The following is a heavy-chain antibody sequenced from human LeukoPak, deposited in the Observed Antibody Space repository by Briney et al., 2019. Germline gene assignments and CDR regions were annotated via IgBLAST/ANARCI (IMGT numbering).Heavy chain of an antibody. V-gene: IGHV3-30-3*01. CDR1: GFTFSSYA. CDR2: ISYDGSDK. D-gene: IGHD3-22*01. Sequence: GGSLRLSCAASGFTFSSYAMHWVRQAPGKGLEWVAVISYDGSDKYYVDSVKGRFTISRDNSKNTLYLQMNSLRAEDTAVYYCARDQYYYDSSGYYYSFGFDYWGQGTLVTVSS. J-gene: IGHJ4*02. CDR3: ARDQYYYDSSGYYYSFGFDY.